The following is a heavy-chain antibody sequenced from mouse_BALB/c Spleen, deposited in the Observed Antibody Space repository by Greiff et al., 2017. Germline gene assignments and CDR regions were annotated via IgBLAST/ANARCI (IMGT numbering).Heavy chain of an antibody. Sequence: EVNVVESGGGLVKPGGSLKLSCAASGFTFSSYAMSWVRQTPEKRLEWVASISSGGSTYYPDSVKGRFTISRDNARNILYLQMSSLRSEDTAMYYCARGGGDYYGSSSYAMDYWGQGTSVTVSS. CDR1: GFTFSSYA. J-gene: IGHJ4*01. D-gene: IGHD1-1*01. CDR3: ARGGGDYYGSSSYAMDY. CDR2: ISSGGST. V-gene: IGHV5-6-5*01.